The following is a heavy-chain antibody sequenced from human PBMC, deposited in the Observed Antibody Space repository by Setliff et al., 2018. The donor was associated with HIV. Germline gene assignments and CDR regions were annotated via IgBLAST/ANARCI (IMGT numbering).Heavy chain of an antibody. Sequence: ASVKVSCKASGGTFSSYVISWVRQAPGQGLEWMGIINPSGGSTTYAQKFQGRVTMTRDTSTSTVYMELSSLRSEDTAVYYCARAWPRGLISFYGYWGQGTLVTVSS. CDR1: GGTFSSYV. D-gene: IGHD2-2*01. CDR3: ARAWPRGLISFYGY. J-gene: IGHJ4*02. CDR2: INPSGGST. V-gene: IGHV1-46*03.